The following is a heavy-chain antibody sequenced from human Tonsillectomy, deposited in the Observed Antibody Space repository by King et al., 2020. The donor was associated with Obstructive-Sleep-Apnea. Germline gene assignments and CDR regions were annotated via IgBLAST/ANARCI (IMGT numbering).Heavy chain of an antibody. V-gene: IGHV1-8*01. CDR3: ARGRGYNYGWVWFDP. D-gene: IGHD5-18*01. Sequence: QLVQSGAEVKKPGASVKVSCKASGYTFTNYDINWVRQATGQGLEWMGWMNPNSGNTGYAQKFQGRVTMTKKTSISTAYMELSSLRSEDTAVYYCARGRGYNYGWVWFDPWGQGTLVTVSS. CDR1: GYTFTNYD. J-gene: IGHJ5*02. CDR2: MNPNSGNT.